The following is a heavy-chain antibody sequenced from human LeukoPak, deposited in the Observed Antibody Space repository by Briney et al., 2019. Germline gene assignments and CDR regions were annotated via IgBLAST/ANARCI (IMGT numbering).Heavy chain of an antibody. CDR2: ISYDGSNK. V-gene: IGHV3-30*18. D-gene: IGHD1-14*01. CDR3: AKDRTARGLDY. J-gene: IGHJ4*02. CDR1: GFTFSSYG. Sequence: PGGSLRLSCAASGFTFSSYGMHWVRQAPGKGLEWVAVISYDGSNKYYADSVKGRFTISRGNSKNTLYLQMNSLRAEDTAVYYCAKDRTARGLDYWGQGTLVTVSS.